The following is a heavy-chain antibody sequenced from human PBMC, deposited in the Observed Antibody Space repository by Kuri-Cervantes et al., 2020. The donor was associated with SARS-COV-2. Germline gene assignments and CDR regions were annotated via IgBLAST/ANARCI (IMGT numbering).Heavy chain of an antibody. CDR2: ISAYNGNT. V-gene: IGHV1-18*01. D-gene: IGHD5-18*01. CDR1: GYTFTSYC. CDR3: ARVDDTDMVIAHGAFDI. J-gene: IGHJ3*02. Sequence: ASVKVSCKASGYTFTSYCISWVRQAPGQGLEWMGWISAYNGNTNYAQKLQGRVTMTTDTSTSTAYMELRSRRSDDTAVYYCARVDDTDMVIAHGAFDIWGQGTMVTVS.